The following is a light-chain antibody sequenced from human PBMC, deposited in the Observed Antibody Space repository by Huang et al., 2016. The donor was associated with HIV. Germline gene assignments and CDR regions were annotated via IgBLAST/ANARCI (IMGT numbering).Light chain of an antibody. CDR3: QQLHSYPIP. CDR1: QDIGTS. Sequence: VRLTQSPSSLSASVGDTVIISCRASQDIGTSLAWYQQKTGGAPKLLISGASTLQGGVPARVSGDSGGTYFTLFISNLQPEDFATYYCQQLHSYPIPFGQGTRLDIK. CDR2: GAS. V-gene: IGKV1-13*02. J-gene: IGKJ5*01.